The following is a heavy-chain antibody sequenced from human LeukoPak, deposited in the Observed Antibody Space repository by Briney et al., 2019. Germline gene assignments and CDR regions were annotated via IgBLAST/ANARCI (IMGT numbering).Heavy chain of an antibody. Sequence: GASVKASCKASGYTFTGYYMHWVRQAPGQGLEWMGWINPNSGGTNYAQKFQGRVTMTRDTSISTAYMELSRLRSDDTAVYYCARDNSFSSGRQKGPFTSILRTLGWFDPWGQGTLVTVSS. V-gene: IGHV1-2*02. CDR3: ARDNSFSSGRQKGPFTSILRTLGWFDP. J-gene: IGHJ5*02. D-gene: IGHD3-3*01. CDR2: INPNSGGT. CDR1: GYTFTGYY.